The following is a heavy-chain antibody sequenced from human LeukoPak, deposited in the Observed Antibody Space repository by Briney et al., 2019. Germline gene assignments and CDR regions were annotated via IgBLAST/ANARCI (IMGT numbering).Heavy chain of an antibody. Sequence: GGSLRLSCAASGFTFSSYAMSWVRQAPGKGQEWVSAISGSGGSTYYADSVKGRFTISRDNSKNTLYLQMNSLRAEDTAVYYCAKDRPRGYSYGAMDYWGQGTLVTVSS. J-gene: IGHJ4*02. CDR3: AKDRPRGYSYGAMDY. CDR1: GFTFSSYA. D-gene: IGHD5-18*01. V-gene: IGHV3-23*01. CDR2: ISGSGGST.